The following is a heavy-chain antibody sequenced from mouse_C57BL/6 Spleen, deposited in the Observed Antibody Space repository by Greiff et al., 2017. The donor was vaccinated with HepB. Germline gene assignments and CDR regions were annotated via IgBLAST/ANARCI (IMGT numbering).Heavy chain of an antibody. V-gene: IGHV1-82*01. CDR2: IYPGDGDT. Sequence: VQLQQSGPELVKPGASVKISCKASGYAFSSSWMNWVKQRPGKGLEWIGRIYPGDGDTNYNGKFKGKATLTADKSSCTAYMQLSSLTSEDSAVYFCARNYGSRNAMDYWGQGTSVTVSS. CDR1: GYAFSSSW. D-gene: IGHD1-1*01. J-gene: IGHJ4*01. CDR3: ARNYGSRNAMDY.